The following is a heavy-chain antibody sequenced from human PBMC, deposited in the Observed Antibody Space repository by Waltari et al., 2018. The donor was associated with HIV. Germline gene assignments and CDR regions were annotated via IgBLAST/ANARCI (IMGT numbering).Heavy chain of an antibody. D-gene: IGHD4-17*01. CDR1: GFTCSSYA. J-gene: IGHJ4*02. CDR2: ISYDGSNK. Sequence: QVQLVESGGGVVQPGRSLRLSCAASGFTCSSYAMHWVRQAPGKGLEWVAVISYDGSNKYYADSVKGRFTISRDNSKNTLYLQMNSLRAEDTAVYYCARDYGDYFDYWGQGTLVTVSS. V-gene: IGHV3-30*04. CDR3: ARDYGDYFDY.